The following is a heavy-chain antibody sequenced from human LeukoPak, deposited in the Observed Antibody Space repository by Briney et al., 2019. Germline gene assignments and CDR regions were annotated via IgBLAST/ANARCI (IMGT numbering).Heavy chain of an antibody. V-gene: IGHV3-53*01. J-gene: IGHJ4*02. D-gene: IGHD6-19*01. Sequence: GGSLRLSCAASGFTVSSNYMSWVRQAPGKGLEWVSVIYSGGSTYYADSVKGRFTISRDNSKNTLYLQMNSLRAEDTAVYYCARDPGGYSSGWFDYWGRGTLVTVSS. CDR3: ARDPGGYSSGWFDY. CDR1: GFTVSSNY. CDR2: IYSGGST.